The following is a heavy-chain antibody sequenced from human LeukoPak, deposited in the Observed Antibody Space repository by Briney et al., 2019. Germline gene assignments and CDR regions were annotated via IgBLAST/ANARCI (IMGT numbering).Heavy chain of an antibody. Sequence: PGGSLRLSCAASGFTFSSYGMSWVRQAPGKGLEWVSAISGSGGSTYYADSVKGRFTISRDNSKNTLYLQMNSLKTEDTAVYYCTTAGSYYYDSSGYYDSDYWGQGTLVTVSS. CDR3: TTAGSYYYDSSGYYDSDY. V-gene: IGHV3-23*01. J-gene: IGHJ4*02. CDR1: GFTFSSYG. D-gene: IGHD3-22*01. CDR2: ISGSGGST.